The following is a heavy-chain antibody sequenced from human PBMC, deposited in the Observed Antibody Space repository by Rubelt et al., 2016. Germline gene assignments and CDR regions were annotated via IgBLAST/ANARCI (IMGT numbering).Heavy chain of an antibody. CDR1: GGSFSRYY. CDR2: IYYSDST. D-gene: IGHD5-18*01. CDR3: AGTAMETSMEY. J-gene: IGHJ4*02. Sequence: QVHLQESGPGLVKPSETLSLTCTVSGGSFSRYYWSWIRQAPGKGLEWIGYIYYSDSTNYNPSLGSRVTISVDTSKNQYSLKLSAVTAADTARYYCAGTAMETSMEYWGQGTPVTVSS. V-gene: IGHV4-59*01.